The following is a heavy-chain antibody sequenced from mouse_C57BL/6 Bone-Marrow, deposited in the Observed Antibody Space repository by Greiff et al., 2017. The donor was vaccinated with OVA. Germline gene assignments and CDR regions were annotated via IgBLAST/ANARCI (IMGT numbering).Heavy chain of an antibody. D-gene: IGHD4-1*01. Sequence: DVQLVESGEGLVKPGGSLKLSCAASGFTFSSYAMSWVRQTPEKRLEWVAYISSGGDYIYYADTVKGRFTISRNNARNTLYLQMSSLKSEDTAMYYCTRGTVYFDYWGRGTTLTVSS. J-gene: IGHJ2*01. CDR1: GFTFSSYA. CDR3: TRGTVYFDY. CDR2: ISSGGDYI. V-gene: IGHV5-9-1*02.